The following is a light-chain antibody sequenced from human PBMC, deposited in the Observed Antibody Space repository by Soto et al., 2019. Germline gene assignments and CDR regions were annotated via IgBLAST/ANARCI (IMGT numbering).Light chain of an antibody. V-gene: IGKV3-11*01. J-gene: IGKJ4*02. CDR2: DAS. Sequence: EIVLTQSPATLSVSPGERATLSCRASQSISSHLAWYQQKPGQAPRLLMYDASNRATGILARFSGSGSGTDFTLTISSLEPEDFAVYYCQQRSTWPLTFGGGTKVEIK. CDR3: QQRSTWPLT. CDR1: QSISSH.